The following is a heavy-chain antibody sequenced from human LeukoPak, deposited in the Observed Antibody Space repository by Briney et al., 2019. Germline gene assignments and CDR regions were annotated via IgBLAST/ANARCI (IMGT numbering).Heavy chain of an antibody. CDR2: IGAYNGKT. D-gene: IGHD3-16*01. Sequence: RAAVKLSCKASGYTFNSYGISWVRQAPGQGLEWMAWIGAYNGKTNYAQKFQGRGTMTTDRSTSTAYMELRSLTSDDTAVYYCARSDVWGELHLDCWGQGTLVTVSS. CDR3: ARSDVWGELHLDC. CDR1: GYTFNSYG. J-gene: IGHJ4*02. V-gene: IGHV1-18*01.